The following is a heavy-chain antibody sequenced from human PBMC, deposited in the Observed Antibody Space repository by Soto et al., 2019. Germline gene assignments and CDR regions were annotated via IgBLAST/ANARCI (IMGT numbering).Heavy chain of an antibody. D-gene: IGHD3-10*01. V-gene: IGHV4-39*01. CDR3: ARRGSGPTFDY. Sequence: LSLTCPVSGASISRTGFHWGWIRQPPGKGLEWIGSIYEGATTFYNSSPKSRVTISADTTKNHFSLKLRSVTAADTTVYYCARRGSGPTFDYWGQGTLVTVSS. CDR2: IYEGATT. CDR1: GASISRTGFH. J-gene: IGHJ4*02.